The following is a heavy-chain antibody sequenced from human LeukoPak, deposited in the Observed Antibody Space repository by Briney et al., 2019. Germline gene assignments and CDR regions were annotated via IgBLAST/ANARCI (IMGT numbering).Heavy chain of an antibody. CDR1: GYTFTSYG. Sequence: ASVKVSCKASGYTFTSYGINWVRQATGQGLEWMGWMNPNSGNTGYAQKFQGRVTMTRNTSISTAYMELSSLRSEDTAVYYCARGRRYYDSSGYSPQDYWGQGALVTVSS. V-gene: IGHV1-8*02. CDR2: MNPNSGNT. J-gene: IGHJ4*02. CDR3: ARGRRYYDSSGYSPQDY. D-gene: IGHD3-22*01.